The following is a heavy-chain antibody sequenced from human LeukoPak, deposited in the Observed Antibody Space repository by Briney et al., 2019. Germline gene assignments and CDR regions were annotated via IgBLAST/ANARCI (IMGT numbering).Heavy chain of an antibody. V-gene: IGHV4-34*01. CDR3: ARGRAVAGTRVLDY. CDR2: INHSGST. D-gene: IGHD6-19*01. J-gene: IGHJ4*02. CDR1: GGSFSGYY. Sequence: SETLSLTCAVYGGSFSGYYWSWIRQPPGKGLEWIGEINHSGSTNYNPSLKSRVTISVDTSKNQFSLKLSSVTAADTAVYYCARGRAVAGTRVLDYWGQGTLVTVSS.